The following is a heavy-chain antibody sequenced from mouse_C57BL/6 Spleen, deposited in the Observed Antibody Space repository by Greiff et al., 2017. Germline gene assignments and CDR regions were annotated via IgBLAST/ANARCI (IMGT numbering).Heavy chain of an antibody. CDR3: ARFSNLAWFAY. D-gene: IGHD4-1*01. J-gene: IGHJ3*01. CDR1: GYTFTDYY. V-gene: IGHV1-26*01. Sequence: EVQLQQSGPELVKPGASVKISCKASGYTFTDYYMNWVKQSHGKSLEWIGDINPNNGGTSYNQKFKGKATLTVDKSSSTAYMELRSLTSEDSAVYYCARFSNLAWFAYWGQGTLVTVSA. CDR2: INPNNGGT.